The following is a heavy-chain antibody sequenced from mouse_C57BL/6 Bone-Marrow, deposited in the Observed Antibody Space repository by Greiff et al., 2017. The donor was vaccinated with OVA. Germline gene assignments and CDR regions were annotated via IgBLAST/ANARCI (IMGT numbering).Heavy chain of an antibody. Sequence: VQLQQPGAELVRPGTSVKLSCKASGYTFTNYWMHWVKQRPGQGLEWIGVIAPSDSYINYNQKFKGRATLTVDTSSSTAYMHLSSLTSEDSAVYYCAHYGSRLYHHYGGQGTSLTVSS. CDR3: AHYGSRLYHHY. V-gene: IGHV1-59*01. CDR2: IAPSDSYI. J-gene: IGHJ2*02. CDR1: GYTFTNYW. D-gene: IGHD1-1*01.